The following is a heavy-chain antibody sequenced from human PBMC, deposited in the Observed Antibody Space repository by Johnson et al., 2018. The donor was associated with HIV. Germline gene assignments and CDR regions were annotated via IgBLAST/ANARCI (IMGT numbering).Heavy chain of an antibody. J-gene: IGHJ3*02. D-gene: IGHD3-10*01. CDR2: IRSQAYGGTT. CDR1: GFTFGDYA. CDR3: TRVWFGELSAFDI. V-gene: IGHV3-49*04. Sequence: VQLVESGGGLVQPGRSLRLSCTASGFTFGDYAMSWVRQAPGKGLEWVGFIRSQAYGGTTEYAASVKGRFTISRDDSKSIAYLQMNSLKTEDTAVYYCTRVWFGELSAFDIWGQGTMVTVSS.